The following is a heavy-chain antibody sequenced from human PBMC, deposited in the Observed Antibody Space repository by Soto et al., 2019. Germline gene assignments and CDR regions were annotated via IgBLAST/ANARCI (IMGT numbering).Heavy chain of an antibody. CDR3: ARGGGAYDV. J-gene: IGHJ3*01. CDR1: GYIVTSFG. Sequence: QVQLVQSGGEVKKPGATVKVSCKASGYIVTSFGIHWVRQDPGQGLEWMGCISEYGDSNYSEKLQDRVSLTTDTNTNTAYMELRSRGSDDTGVYYCARGGGAYDVWGQGTKITVSS. CDR2: ISEYGDS. V-gene: IGHV1-18*01.